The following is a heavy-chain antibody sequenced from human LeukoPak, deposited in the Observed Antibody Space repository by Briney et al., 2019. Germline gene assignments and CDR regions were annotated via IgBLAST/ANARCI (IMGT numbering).Heavy chain of an antibody. CDR1: GGSISSNSHY. CDR2: IYYSGTT. J-gene: IGHJ4*02. V-gene: IGHV4-39*01. Sequence: SETLSLTCIVSGGSISSNSHYWGWIRQPPGKGLEWIGSIYYSGTTYYNPSLKSRVTKSVDTSKNQFSLKLSSVTAADTAVYYCARHKSSWLIDYWGRGTLVTVSS. CDR3: ARHKSSWLIDY. D-gene: IGHD6-13*01.